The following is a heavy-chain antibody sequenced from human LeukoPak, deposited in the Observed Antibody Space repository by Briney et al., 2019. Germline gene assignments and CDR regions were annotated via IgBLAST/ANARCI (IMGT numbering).Heavy chain of an antibody. CDR2: IIPIFGTA. V-gene: IGHV1-69*13. CDR3: ARNCGGDCFIPHFDY. Sequence: SAKVSCKASGGTFSSYAISWVRQAPGQGLEWMGGIIPIFGTANYAQKFQGRVTITADESTSTAYMELSSLRSEDTAVYYCARNCGGDCFIPHFDYWGQGTLVTVSS. D-gene: IGHD2-21*01. CDR1: GGTFSSYA. J-gene: IGHJ4*02.